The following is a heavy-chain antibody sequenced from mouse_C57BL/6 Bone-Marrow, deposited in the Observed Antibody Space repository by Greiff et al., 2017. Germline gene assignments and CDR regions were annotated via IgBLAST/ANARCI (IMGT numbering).Heavy chain of an antibody. CDR2: IDPENGDT. Sequence: EVQLQQSGAALVRPGASVKLSCTASGFNIKDDYMHWVKQRPEQGLEWIGWIDPENGDTEYASKFQGKAPITLDTSSNTAYLMLSSLTSEDTAVYYCTRIAYWGQGTLVTVSA. J-gene: IGHJ3*01. V-gene: IGHV14-4*01. CDR3: TRIAY. CDR1: GFNIKDDY.